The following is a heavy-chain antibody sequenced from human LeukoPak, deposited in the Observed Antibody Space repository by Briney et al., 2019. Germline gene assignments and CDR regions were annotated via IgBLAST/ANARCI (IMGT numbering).Heavy chain of an antibody. CDR2: INHSGST. J-gene: IGHJ5*02. CDR3: AGGVRFLEWLENWFDP. Sequence: PSETLSLTCAVYGGSFSGYYWSWIRQPPGKGLEWIGEINHSGSTNYNPSLKSRVTISVDTSKNQFSLKLSSVTAADTAVYYCAGGVRFLEWLENWFDPWGQGTLVTVSS. CDR1: GGSFSGYY. V-gene: IGHV4-34*01. D-gene: IGHD3-3*01.